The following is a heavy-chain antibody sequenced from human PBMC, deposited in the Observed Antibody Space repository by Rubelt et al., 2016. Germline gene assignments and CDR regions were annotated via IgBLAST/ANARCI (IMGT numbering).Heavy chain of an antibody. CDR1: GGSFSSYF. Sequence: QVQLQQWGAGLLKPSETLSLTCAVYGGSFSSYFWTWIRQSPGKGLEWIGEIDQSGSTNYNPSLKSRVTISGDTSKNQFSLKLRSVTAADPAVYFCARDPSSGTYDYWGQGTLVTVSS. V-gene: IGHV4-34*01. D-gene: IGHD1-26*01. J-gene: IGHJ4*02. CDR3: ARDPSSGTYDY. CDR2: IDQSGST.